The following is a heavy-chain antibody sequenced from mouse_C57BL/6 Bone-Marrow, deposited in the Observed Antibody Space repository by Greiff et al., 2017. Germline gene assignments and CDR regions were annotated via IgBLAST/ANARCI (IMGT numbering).Heavy chain of an antibody. D-gene: IGHD3-3*01. CDR1: GYTFTSYW. CDR3: ARRAYPFAY. V-gene: IGHV1-64*01. CDR2: IHPNSGST. Sequence: VQLQQPGAELVKPGASVKLSCKASGYTFTSYWMHWVKQRPGQGLEWIGMIHPNSGSTNYNEKFKSKATLTVDKSSSTAYLQLSSLTSEDSAVYYCARRAYPFAYWGQGTLVTVSA. J-gene: IGHJ3*01.